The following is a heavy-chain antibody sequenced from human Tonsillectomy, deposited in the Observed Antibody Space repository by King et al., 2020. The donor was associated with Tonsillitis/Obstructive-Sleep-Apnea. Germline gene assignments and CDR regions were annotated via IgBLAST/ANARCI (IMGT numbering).Heavy chain of an antibody. Sequence: VQLVESGGGVVQPGRSLRLSCAASGFTFSNYGMHWVRQAPGKGLEWVAVIWYDGSNKYYADSVKGRFTISRDNSKNTLYLQMDSLRAEDTAVYYCARADSNGPFSYHYYAMDDWGQGTTVTVSS. CDR2: IWYDGSNK. J-gene: IGHJ6*02. CDR3: ARADSNGPFSYHYYAMDD. D-gene: IGHD3-22*01. V-gene: IGHV3-33*01. CDR1: GFTFSNYG.